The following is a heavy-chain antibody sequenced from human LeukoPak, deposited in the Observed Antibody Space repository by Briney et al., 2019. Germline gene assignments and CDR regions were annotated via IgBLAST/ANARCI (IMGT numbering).Heavy chain of an antibody. J-gene: IGHJ5*02. Sequence: GGSLRLSCAASGFTFSSYSMNWVRQAPGKGLEWVSFISSSSSYIYYADSVKGRFTISRDNAKNSLYLQMNSLRAEDTAVYYCARRVATVDSYNWFDPWGQGTLVTVSS. V-gene: IGHV3-21*01. CDR2: ISSSSSYI. D-gene: IGHD5-12*01. CDR1: GFTFSSYS. CDR3: ARRVATVDSYNWFDP.